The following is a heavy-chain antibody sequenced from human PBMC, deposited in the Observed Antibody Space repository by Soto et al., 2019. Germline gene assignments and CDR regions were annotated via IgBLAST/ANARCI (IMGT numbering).Heavy chain of an antibody. CDR3: ARDTSICSGGSCYSGYDY. Sequence: QVQLVQSGAEVKKPGASVKVSCKASGYTFTGYYMHWVRQAPGQGLEWLGWINPNSGGTNYAQKCQGWVTMTSDTSISTAYMELSRLRSDDTAVYYCARDTSICSGGSCYSGYDYWGQGTLVTVSS. CDR2: INPNSGGT. D-gene: IGHD2-15*01. V-gene: IGHV1-2*04. J-gene: IGHJ4*02. CDR1: GYTFTGYY.